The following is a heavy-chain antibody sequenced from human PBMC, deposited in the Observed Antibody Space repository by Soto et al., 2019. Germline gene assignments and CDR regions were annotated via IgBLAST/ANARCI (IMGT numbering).Heavy chain of an antibody. CDR1: GYTFTNDY. J-gene: IGHJ4*01. Sequence: QVQLVQSGAEVKKPGASVKVSCKASGYTFTNDYMHWVRQAPGQGLEWLGILNPSGGNTTYAQKFQGRVTMTRDTSTSTVYMELSSLRSEDTSVYYCARRVAAAVSYFDYWGQGTLVTVSS. V-gene: IGHV1-46*03. D-gene: IGHD6-13*01. CDR2: LNPSGGNT. CDR3: ARRVAAAVSYFDY.